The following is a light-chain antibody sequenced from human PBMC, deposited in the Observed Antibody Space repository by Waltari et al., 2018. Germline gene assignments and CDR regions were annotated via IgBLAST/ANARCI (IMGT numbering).Light chain of an antibody. J-gene: IGLJ3*02. CDR2: LNSDGRH. V-gene: IGLV4-69*01. CDR1: SGHSSYA. Sequence: QLVLTQSPSASASLGASVKPTCTLSSGHSSYAIAWHQQQPEKGPRYLMKLNSDGRHSKGDGIPDRCSGSSSGAERYLTISSLQAEDEAADYCQTWGTGIRVFGGGTKLTVL. CDR3: QTWGTGIRV.